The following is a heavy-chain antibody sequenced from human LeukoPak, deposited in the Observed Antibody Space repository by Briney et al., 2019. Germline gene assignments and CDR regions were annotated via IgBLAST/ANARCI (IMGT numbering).Heavy chain of an antibody. CDR2: IIPIFGTA. D-gene: IGHD4-23*01. J-gene: IGHJ5*02. V-gene: IGHV1-69*05. CDR3: AREARGGWFDP. Sequence: SAKVSCKASGGTFSSYAISWVRQAPGQGLEWMGGIIPIFGTANYAQKFQGRVTITTDESTSTAYMELSSLGSEDTAVYYCAREARGGWFDPWGQGTLVTVSS. CDR1: GGTFSSYA.